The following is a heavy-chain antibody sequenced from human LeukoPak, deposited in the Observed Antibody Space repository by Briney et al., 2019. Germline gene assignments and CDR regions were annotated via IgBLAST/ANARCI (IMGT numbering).Heavy chain of an antibody. D-gene: IGHD6-13*01. Sequence: PSETLSLTCTVSGGSISSGGYSWTWIRQPPGKGLEWIGYIYHSGSTYYNPSLKSRVTISVDTSKNQFSLKLSSVTAADTAVYYCARCIAAAGHCDYWGQGTLVTVSS. J-gene: IGHJ4*02. V-gene: IGHV4-30-2*01. CDR1: GGSISSGGYS. CDR2: IYHSGST. CDR3: ARCIAAAGHCDY.